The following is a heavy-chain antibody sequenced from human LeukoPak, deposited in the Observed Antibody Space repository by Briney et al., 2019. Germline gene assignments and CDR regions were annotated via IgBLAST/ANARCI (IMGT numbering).Heavy chain of an antibody. V-gene: IGHV4-39*07. D-gene: IGHD2-2*01. CDR3: ARGAVAVPAASAYYYYYMDV. Sequence: SETLSLTCTVSGGSISSSSYYWGWIRQPPGKGLEWIGEINHSGSTNYNPSLKSRVTISVDTSKNQFSLKLSSVTAADTAVYYCARGAVAVPAASAYYYYYMDVWGKGTTVTVSS. J-gene: IGHJ6*03. CDR1: GGSISSSSYY. CDR2: INHSGST.